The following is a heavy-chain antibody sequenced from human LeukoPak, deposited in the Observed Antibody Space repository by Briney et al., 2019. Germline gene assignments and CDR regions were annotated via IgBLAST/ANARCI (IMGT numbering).Heavy chain of an antibody. D-gene: IGHD1-26*01. V-gene: IGHV3-48*01. CDR2: ISSSSSTI. J-gene: IGHJ4*02. Sequence: GGSLRLSCAASGFTFSSYSMNWVRQAPGKGLEWVSYISSSSSTIYYADSVKGRFTISRDNSKNTLYLQMNSLRAEDTAVYYCARDWYRYYFDYWGQGTLVTVSS. CDR3: ARDWYRYYFDY. CDR1: GFTFSSYS.